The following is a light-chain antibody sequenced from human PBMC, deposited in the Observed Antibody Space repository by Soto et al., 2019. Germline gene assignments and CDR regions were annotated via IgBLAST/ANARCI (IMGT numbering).Light chain of an antibody. CDR2: EVS. J-gene: IGLJ1*01. CDR1: SSDVGSYNL. V-gene: IGLV2-23*02. CDR3: CSYAGSSTFV. Sequence: QSVLTQPASVSGSPGQSITISCTGTSSDVGSYNLVSWYQQHPGKAPKLMIYEVSKRPSGGSNRFSGSKSGNTASLTISGLQAEDEADDYCCSYAGSSTFVFGTGTKLTVL.